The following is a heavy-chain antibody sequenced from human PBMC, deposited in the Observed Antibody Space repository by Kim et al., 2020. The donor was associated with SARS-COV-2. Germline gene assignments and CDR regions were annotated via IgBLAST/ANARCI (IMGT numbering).Heavy chain of an antibody. D-gene: IGHD3-9*01. CDR2: IWYDGSNK. V-gene: IGHV3-33*01. CDR3: AREGYFDWLSSLDY. CDR1: GFTFSSYG. Sequence: GGSLRLSCAASGFTFSSYGMHWVRQAPGKGLEWVAVIWYDGSNKYYADSVKGRFTISRDNSKNTLYLQMNSLRAEDTAVYYCAREGYFDWLSSLDYWGQGTLVTVSS. J-gene: IGHJ4*02.